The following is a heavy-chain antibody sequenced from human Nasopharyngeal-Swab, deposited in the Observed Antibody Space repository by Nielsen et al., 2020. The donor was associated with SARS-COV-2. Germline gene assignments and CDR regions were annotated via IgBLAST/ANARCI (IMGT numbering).Heavy chain of an antibody. CDR1: GFTFSSYS. Sequence: GESLKISCEASGFTFSSYSMSWVRQAPGKGLQWVASIIGRGDISGSGGSTYYADSVKGRFTISRDNSKNTVSLQMNSLRAEDTAVYYCAKDLRGPYFFWGQGTLVTVSS. V-gene: IGHV3-23*01. D-gene: IGHD2/OR15-2a*01. CDR3: AKDLRGPYFF. J-gene: IGHJ4*02. CDR2: IIGRGDISGSGGST.